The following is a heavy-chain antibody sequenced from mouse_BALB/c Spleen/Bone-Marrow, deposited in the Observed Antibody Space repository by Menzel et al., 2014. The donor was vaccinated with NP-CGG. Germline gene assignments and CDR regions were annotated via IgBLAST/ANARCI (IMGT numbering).Heavy chain of an antibody. CDR1: GFSLTGYG. CDR3: AREPHYYAMDY. J-gene: IGHJ4*01. Sequence: VHLVESGPAWWRPHRGRHPCTVSGFSLTGYGVNWVRQPPGKGLEWLGMIWGDGSTDYNSALKSRLSISKDNSKSQVFLKMNSLQTDDTARYYCAREPHYYAMDYWGQGTSVTVSS. CDR2: IWGDGST. V-gene: IGHV2-6-7*01.